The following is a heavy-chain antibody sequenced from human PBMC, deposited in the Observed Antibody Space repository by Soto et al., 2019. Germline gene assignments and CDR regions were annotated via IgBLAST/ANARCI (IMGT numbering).Heavy chain of an antibody. Sequence: SVKVSCKASGGTFSSYTISWVRQAPGQGLEWMGRIIPILGIANYAQKFQGRVTITADKSTSTAYMELSSLRPEDTAVYYCAWTPYCGGDCYYFQHWGQGTLVTVSS. CDR1: GGTFSSYT. J-gene: IGHJ1*01. V-gene: IGHV1-69*02. CDR3: AWTPYCGGDCYYFQH. D-gene: IGHD2-21*02. CDR2: IIPILGIA.